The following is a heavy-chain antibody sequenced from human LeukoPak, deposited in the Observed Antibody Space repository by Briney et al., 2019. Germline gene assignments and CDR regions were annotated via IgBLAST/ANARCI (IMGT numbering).Heavy chain of an antibody. D-gene: IGHD5-12*01. J-gene: IGHJ3*02. CDR1: GGSISSSNW. V-gene: IGHV4-4*02. CDR3: ARYSGYDWEPVDAFDI. Sequence: SGTLSLTCAVSGGSISSSNWWSWVRQPPGKGLEWIGEIYHSGSTNYNPSLKSRVTISVDKSKNQFSLKLSSVTAADTAVYYCARYSGYDWEPVDAFDIWGQGTMVTVSS. CDR2: IYHSGST.